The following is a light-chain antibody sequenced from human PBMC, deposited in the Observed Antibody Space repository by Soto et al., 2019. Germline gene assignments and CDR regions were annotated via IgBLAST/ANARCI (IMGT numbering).Light chain of an antibody. CDR2: AVT. V-gene: IGLV2-11*02. J-gene: IGLJ3*02. CDR1: SSDVGGYNY. CDR3: CSYAGSNTWV. Sequence: QSALTQPRSVSGSPGRSVTISCNGASSDVGGYNYVSWHQQHPGKAPKLIIFAVTQRPSGVPDRFSGSKSGNTASLTISGLQADDEADYYCCSYAGSNTWVFGGGTKLTVL.